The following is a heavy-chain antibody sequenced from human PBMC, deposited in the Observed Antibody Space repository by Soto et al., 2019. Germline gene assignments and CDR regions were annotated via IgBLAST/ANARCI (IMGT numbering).Heavy chain of an antibody. CDR1: GGTFSSYA. CDR3: AARRYCSGGSCPDYFDY. Sequence: SVKVSCKASGGTFSSYAISWVRQAPGQGLEWMGGIIPIFGTANYPQKFRGRVTIIADESTSTAYMELSSLRSDDTAVYYCAARRYCSGGSCPDYFDYWGQGTLVTVSS. J-gene: IGHJ4*02. D-gene: IGHD2-15*01. V-gene: IGHV1-69*13. CDR2: IIPIFGTA.